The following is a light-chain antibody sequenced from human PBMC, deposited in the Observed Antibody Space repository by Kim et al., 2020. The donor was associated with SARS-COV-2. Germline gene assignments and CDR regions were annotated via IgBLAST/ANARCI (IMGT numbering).Light chain of an antibody. CDR1: NIEEKV. V-gene: IGLV3-21*01. J-gene: IGLJ1*01. CDR2: FDN. Sequence: SYELTQPPSVSVVPGKTATMACGGDNIEEKVVHWYQQKPGQAPVLVVYFDNDRPSGIPERFSGSNSGNTATLTISRVEAGDEADYYCQVREGDSDAYVFGPGTKVTVL. CDR3: QVREGDSDAYV.